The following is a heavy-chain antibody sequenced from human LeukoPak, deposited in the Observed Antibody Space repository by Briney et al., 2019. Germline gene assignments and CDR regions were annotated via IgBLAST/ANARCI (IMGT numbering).Heavy chain of an antibody. D-gene: IGHD3-10*01. V-gene: IGHV1-2*02. CDR1: GYTFTGYY. CDR3: ARDLGGLLWFGESKPPYWYFDL. CDR2: INPNSGGT. Sequence: ASVKVSCKASGYTFTGYYMHWVRQAPGQGLEWMGWINPNSGGTNYAQKFQGRVTMTRDTSISTAYMELSRLRSDDTAVYYCARDLGGLLWFGESKPPYWYFDLWGRGTLVTVSS. J-gene: IGHJ2*01.